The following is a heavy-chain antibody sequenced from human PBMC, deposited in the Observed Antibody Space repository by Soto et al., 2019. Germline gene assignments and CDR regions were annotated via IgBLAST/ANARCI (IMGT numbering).Heavy chain of an antibody. D-gene: IGHD3-22*01. V-gene: IGHV3-23*01. CDR1: GFTFSSYA. CDR2: ISGSGGST. CDR3: AKDGAPYYYDRRCYDPTEHFDF. Sequence: RGSLRLSCAASGFTFSSYAMSWVRQAPGKGLEWVSAISGSGGSTYYADSVKGRFTISRDNSKNTLYLQMNSLRAEDTAVYYCAKDGAPYYYDRRCYDPTEHFDFWGQGTPVTVSS. J-gene: IGHJ4*01.